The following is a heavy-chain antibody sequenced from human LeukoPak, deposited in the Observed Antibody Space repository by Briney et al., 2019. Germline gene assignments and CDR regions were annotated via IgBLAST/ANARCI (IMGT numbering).Heavy chain of an antibody. D-gene: IGHD6-19*01. CDR3: ARDQEGSGPFDL. J-gene: IGHJ2*01. Sequence: SVKVSCKASGGTFSSYAISWVRQAPGQGLEWMGRIIPILGIANYAQKFQGRVTITADKSTSTAYMELSSLRSEDTAVYYCARDQEGSGPFDLWGRGTLVTVSS. CDR1: GGTFSSYA. CDR2: IIPILGIA. V-gene: IGHV1-69*04.